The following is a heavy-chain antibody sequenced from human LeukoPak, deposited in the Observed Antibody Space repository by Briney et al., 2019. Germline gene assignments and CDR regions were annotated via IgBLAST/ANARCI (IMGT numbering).Heavy chain of an antibody. CDR2: ISGRGDTT. V-gene: IGHV3-23*01. Sequence: GGSLRLSCAGSGFTFSTYGMSWVRQAPGKGLEWVSRISGRGDTTNYADSVKGRFTISRDNSKNTVDLQMDSLRADDTAVYYCARGRNYGSGNYDFDYWGQETLVTVSS. CDR1: GFTFSTYG. J-gene: IGHJ4*02. D-gene: IGHD3-10*01. CDR3: ARGRNYGSGNYDFDY.